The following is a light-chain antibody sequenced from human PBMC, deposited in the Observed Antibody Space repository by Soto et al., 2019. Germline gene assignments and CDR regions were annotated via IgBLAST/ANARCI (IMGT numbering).Light chain of an antibody. Sequence: ESVLTQSPGTLSLSPGEGATLSCRASQSISSNYLAWYQQKPGQSPRLLIYGTSNRATGIPDRFSGSGSGTDFTLTISRLEPEDFAVYNCQHYGSSQWTFGQGTKVEIK. CDR1: QSISSNY. CDR3: QHYGSSQWT. V-gene: IGKV3-20*01. CDR2: GTS. J-gene: IGKJ1*01.